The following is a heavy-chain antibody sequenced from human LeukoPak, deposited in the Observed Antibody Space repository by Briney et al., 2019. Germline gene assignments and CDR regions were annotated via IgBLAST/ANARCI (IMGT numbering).Heavy chain of an antibody. CDR3: ARDRYDYIWGGFPLAFDI. CDR2: ISAYNGNT. V-gene: IGHV1-18*01. D-gene: IGHD3-16*01. CDR1: GYTFTSYG. Sequence: GASVKASCKASGYTFTSYGISWVRQAPGQGLEWMGWISAYNGNTNYAQKLQGRVTMTTDTSTSTAYMELRSLRSDDAAVYYCARDRYDYIWGGFPLAFDIWGQGTMVTVSS. J-gene: IGHJ3*02.